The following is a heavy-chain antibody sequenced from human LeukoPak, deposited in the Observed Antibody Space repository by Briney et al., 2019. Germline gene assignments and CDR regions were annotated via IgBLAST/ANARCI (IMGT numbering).Heavy chain of an antibody. J-gene: IGHJ6*03. CDR3: ARGVRFSDFYYYMDV. CDR2: MNPNSGKT. V-gene: IGHV1-8*03. CDR1: GHTFTNSD. Sequence: ASVKVSCKASGHTFTNSDINWVRQAPGQGLEWMGWMNPNSGKTGYARKFQGRVTFTRNSSISTAYMDLSSLRSEDTAVYYCARGVRFSDFYYYMDVWGQGTTVTVSS. D-gene: IGHD3-3*01.